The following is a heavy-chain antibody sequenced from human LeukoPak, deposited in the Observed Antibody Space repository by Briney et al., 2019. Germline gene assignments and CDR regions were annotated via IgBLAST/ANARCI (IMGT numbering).Heavy chain of an antibody. Sequence: PSETLSLTCTVSGGSISSSTYYWGWVRQPPGKGLEWIGSIKYSGSTYYNPSLKSRVTISADTSKNQFSLKLSSVTAADTAVYYCARLVVVGATDYFDYWGQGTLVTVSS. CDR3: ARLVVVGATDYFDY. D-gene: IGHD2-15*01. CDR2: IKYSGST. V-gene: IGHV4-39*01. CDR1: GGSISSSTYY. J-gene: IGHJ4*02.